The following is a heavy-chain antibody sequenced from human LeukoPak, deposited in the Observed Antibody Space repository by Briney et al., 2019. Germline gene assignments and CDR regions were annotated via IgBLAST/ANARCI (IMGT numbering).Heavy chain of an antibody. CDR1: GDSFTTYW. D-gene: IGHD3-16*02. CDR3: ARQITFGGVIVSDYFDY. J-gene: IGHJ4*02. Sequence: GESLKISCKGSGDSFTTYWIGWVRQMPGKGLEWMGIIYPGDSDTRYSPSFQGQVTISADKSISTAYLQWSSLKASDTAMYYCARQITFGGVIVSDYFDYWGQGTLVTVSS. V-gene: IGHV5-51*01. CDR2: IYPGDSDT.